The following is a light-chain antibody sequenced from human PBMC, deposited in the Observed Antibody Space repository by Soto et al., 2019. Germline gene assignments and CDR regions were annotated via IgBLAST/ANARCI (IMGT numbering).Light chain of an antibody. CDR1: QSVGSN. Sequence: EIVMTQSPDTLSVSPGETATLSCRASQSVGSNLAWYQQKPGQAPRLLISDASTRAAGLPARFSGSGSGTESTLTISSLPSEDFAVYYCQQSNNWPKTFGQGTKV. CDR2: DAS. V-gene: IGKV3-15*01. CDR3: QQSNNWPKT. J-gene: IGKJ1*01.